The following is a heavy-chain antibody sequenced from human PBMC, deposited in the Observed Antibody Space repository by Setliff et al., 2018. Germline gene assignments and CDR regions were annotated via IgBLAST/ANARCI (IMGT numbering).Heavy chain of an antibody. CDR1: Y. J-gene: IGHJ4*02. CDR3: AGRRANAASFDH. CDR2: IHRDERT. Sequence: YWSWIRLALGKGLEWVSYIHRDERTYYADSVKGRFTISRDKSKNTLYLQMNSLRVDDTAVYYCAGRRANAASFDHWGQGALVTVSS. D-gene: IGHD2-15*01. V-gene: IGHV3-66*02.